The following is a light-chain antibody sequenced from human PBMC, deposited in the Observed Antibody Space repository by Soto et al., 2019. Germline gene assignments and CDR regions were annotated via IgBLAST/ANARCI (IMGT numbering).Light chain of an antibody. J-gene: IGKJ5*01. CDR3: QQSGTSSPIT. V-gene: IGKV3-20*01. Sequence: EIVLTQSPGTLSLSPGETATLSCRASQSVRTSYLAWYQQKPGQAPRLLIYGASSRATGISDRFTGSGSGTDFSLTISRLEPEDFAVYYCQQSGTSSPITFGHGTRLEIK. CDR1: QSVRTSY. CDR2: GAS.